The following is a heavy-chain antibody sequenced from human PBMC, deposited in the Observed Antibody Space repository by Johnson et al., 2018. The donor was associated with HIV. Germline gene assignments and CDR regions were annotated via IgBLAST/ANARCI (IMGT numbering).Heavy chain of an antibody. D-gene: IGHD5-18*01. V-gene: IGHV3-23*04. CDR2: ISGSGGST. Sequence: VQLVESGGGLVQPGRSLRLSCAASGFTFDDYAMHWVRQAPGKGLEWVSAISGSGGSTYYADSVKGRFTISRDNSKKTLYLQMNSLRAEDTAVYYCARDPFGYSYGFDIWGQGTMVTVSS. CDR1: GFTFDDYA. CDR3: ARDPFGYSYGFDI. J-gene: IGHJ3*02.